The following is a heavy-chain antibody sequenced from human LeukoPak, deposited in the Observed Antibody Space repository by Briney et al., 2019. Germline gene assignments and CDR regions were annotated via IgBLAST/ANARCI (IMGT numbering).Heavy chain of an antibody. CDR1: GFTFSSCA. CDR2: ISSNGGST. CDR3: VKSVSGSYYSTLDY. D-gene: IGHD3-10*01. V-gene: IGHV3-64D*06. J-gene: IGHJ4*02. Sequence: PGGSLRLSCSASGFTFSSCAMHWVRQAPGKGLEYVSAISSNGGSTYYADSVKGRFTISRDNSKNTLDLQMSSLRAEDTAVYYCVKSVSGSYYSTLDYWGQGTLVTVSS.